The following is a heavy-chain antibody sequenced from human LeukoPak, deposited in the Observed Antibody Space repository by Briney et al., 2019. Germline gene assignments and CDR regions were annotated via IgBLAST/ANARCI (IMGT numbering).Heavy chain of an antibody. CDR1: GFTFSNYA. Sequence: GRSLRLSCAASGFTFSNYAMHWVRQAPGKGLEWVSTIISGVNTYYTDSVKGRFTISRDNSKNTLYLQLNSLRAEDTAVYYCARDLYGSDDYWGQGTLVTVSS. CDR2: IISGVNT. J-gene: IGHJ4*02. D-gene: IGHD3-10*01. V-gene: IGHV3-23*01. CDR3: ARDLYGSDDY.